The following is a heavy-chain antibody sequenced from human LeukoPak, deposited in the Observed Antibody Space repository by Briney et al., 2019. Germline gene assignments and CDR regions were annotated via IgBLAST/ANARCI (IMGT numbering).Heavy chain of an antibody. CDR2: INHSGST. CDR1: GGSFSGYY. V-gene: IGHV4-34*01. Sequence: SETLSLTCAVYGGSFSGYYWSWIRQPPGKGLEWIGEINHSGSTNYNPSLKSRVTISVDTSKNQFSLKLSSVTASDTAVYYCARRLRGVRGVIRWHYFDYWGQGTLVTVSS. D-gene: IGHD3-10*01. CDR3: ARRLRGVRGVIRWHYFDY. J-gene: IGHJ4*02.